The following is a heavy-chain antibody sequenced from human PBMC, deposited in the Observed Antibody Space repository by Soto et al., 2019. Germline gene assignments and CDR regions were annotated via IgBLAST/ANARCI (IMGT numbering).Heavy chain of an antibody. CDR3: AKNSAATMRVGFDY. Sequence: EVQLLESGGGLVQPGGSLRLSCAASGFTFATYTMSWVRQPPGQGLEWVSAITGSDGRTYYADSVKGRFTISRDKSKNTLYLQMNSLGAEDTAVYYCAKNSAATMRVGFDYWGQGTLGTVAS. J-gene: IGHJ4*02. D-gene: IGHD6-25*01. CDR1: GFTFATYT. CDR2: ITGSDGRT. V-gene: IGHV3-23*01.